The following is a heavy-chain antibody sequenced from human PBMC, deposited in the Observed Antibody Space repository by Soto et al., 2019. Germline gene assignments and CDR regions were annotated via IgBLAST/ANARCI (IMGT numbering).Heavy chain of an antibody. V-gene: IGHV1-46*01. J-gene: IGHJ4*02. Sequence: RASVKVSCKASGYTFTDFYMHWVRQAPGQGLEWMGRINPSGGSTSYAQKFQGRVTMTGDTSTSTVYMELSSLRSEDTAVYYCAGGVRGYSAYVPGYWGQGTPVTVSS. CDR2: INPSGGST. CDR1: GYTFTDFY. CDR3: AGGVRGYSAYVPGY. D-gene: IGHD5-12*01.